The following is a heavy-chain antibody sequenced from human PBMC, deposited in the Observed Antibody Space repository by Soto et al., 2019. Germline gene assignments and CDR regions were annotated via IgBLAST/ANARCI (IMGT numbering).Heavy chain of an antibody. J-gene: IGHJ4*02. D-gene: IGHD2-2*02. CDR3: AKDWEYCSSTSCYTASFDY. Sequence: GGSLRLSCAASGFTFSSYAMSWVRQAPGKGLEWVSAISGSGGSTYYADSVKGRFTISRDNSKNTLYLQMNSLRAEDTAVYYCAKDWEYCSSTSCYTASFDYWGQGTLVTVSS. V-gene: IGHV3-23*01. CDR1: GFTFSSYA. CDR2: ISGSGGST.